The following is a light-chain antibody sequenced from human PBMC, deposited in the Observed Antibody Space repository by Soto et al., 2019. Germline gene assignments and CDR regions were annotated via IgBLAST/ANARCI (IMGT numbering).Light chain of an antibody. V-gene: IGKV3-20*01. CDR2: GAS. CDR3: QQYTSSPLT. J-gene: IGKJ4*01. Sequence: EIVLTQSPGTLSLSPGERATLSCRASQNLKFNSLAWYQQKPGQAPRLLIHGASNRATDIPDRFSGSGSGADFTLTINRLEPEDFAVYFCQQYTSSPLTFGGGTKVDIK. CDR1: QNLKFNS.